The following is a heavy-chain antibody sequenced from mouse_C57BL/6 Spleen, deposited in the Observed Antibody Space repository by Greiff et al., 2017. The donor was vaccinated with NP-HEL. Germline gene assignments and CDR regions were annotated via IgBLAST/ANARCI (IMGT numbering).Heavy chain of an antibody. J-gene: IGHJ2*01. CDR2: ISYDGSN. Sequence: VQLKESGPGLVKPSQSLSLTCSVTGYSITSGYYWNWIRQFPGNKLEWMGYISYDGSNNYNPSLKNRISITRDTSKNQFFLKLNSVTTEDTATYYCARGYYFDDWGQGTTLTVSS. V-gene: IGHV3-6*01. CDR3: ARGYYFDD. D-gene: IGHD3-1*01. CDR1: GYSITSGYY.